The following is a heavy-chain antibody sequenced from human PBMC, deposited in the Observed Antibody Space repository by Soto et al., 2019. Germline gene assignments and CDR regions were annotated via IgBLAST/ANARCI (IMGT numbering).Heavy chain of an antibody. CDR1: GFTFSDYY. D-gene: IGHD1-26*01. CDR2: IRNKVKSYST. CDR3: VRDRSWSYES. Sequence: GGSLRRSCAASGFTFSDYYMDWVRQAPGKGLEWVGRIRNKVKSYSTEYAASVKGRFILSRDDSDNSLYLQMNSLKTEDTAVYYCVRDRSWSYESWGLGTLVTVSS. V-gene: IGHV3-72*01. J-gene: IGHJ5*02.